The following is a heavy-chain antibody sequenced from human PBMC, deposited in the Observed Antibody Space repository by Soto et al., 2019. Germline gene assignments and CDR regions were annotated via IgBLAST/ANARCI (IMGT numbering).Heavy chain of an antibody. Sequence: QVQLQESGPGLVKPSETLSLTCTVSGGSISSGGYYWSWIRQHPGKGLEWIGYIYHSGNTYYNPSRQSRVTISVDTSKNQFSLKLSSVTAADTAVYYCARDPMRYPTYFDYWGQGTLVTVSS. CDR2: IYHSGNT. CDR1: GGSISSGGYY. D-gene: IGHD1-1*01. CDR3: ARDPMRYPTYFDY. J-gene: IGHJ4*02. V-gene: IGHV4-31*03.